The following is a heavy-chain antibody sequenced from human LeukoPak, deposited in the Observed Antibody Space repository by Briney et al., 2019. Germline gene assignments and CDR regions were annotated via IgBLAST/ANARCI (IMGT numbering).Heavy chain of an antibody. Sequence: PGGSLRLSCAASGFTVSSNYMSWVRQAPGKGLEWVPVIYSGGSTYYADSVKGRFTISRDNSKNTLYLQMNSLRAEDTAVYYCAREVRDGYNSGYFDYWGQGTLVTVSS. J-gene: IGHJ4*02. V-gene: IGHV3-53*01. CDR2: IYSGGST. CDR3: AREVRDGYNSGYFDY. CDR1: GFTVSSNY. D-gene: IGHD5-24*01.